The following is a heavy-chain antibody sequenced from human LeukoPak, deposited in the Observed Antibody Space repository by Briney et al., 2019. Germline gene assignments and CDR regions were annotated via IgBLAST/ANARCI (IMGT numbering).Heavy chain of an antibody. CDR1: GFTFSSYA. CDR3: ARSYYDYVWGSYSL. V-gene: IGHV3-23*01. D-gene: IGHD3-16*01. Sequence: GGSLRLSCAASGFTFSSYAMSWVRQAPGKGLEWVSAISGSGGSTYYADSVKGRFTISRDNSKNTLYLQMNSLRAEDTAVYYCARSYYDYVWGSYSLWGQGTLVTVSS. J-gene: IGHJ4*02. CDR2: ISGSGGST.